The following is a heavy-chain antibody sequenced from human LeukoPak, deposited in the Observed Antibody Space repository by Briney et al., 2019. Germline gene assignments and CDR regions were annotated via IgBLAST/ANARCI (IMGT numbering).Heavy chain of an antibody. J-gene: IGHJ4*02. Sequence: PGGSLRLSCAASGFTFSSYEMNWVRQAPGKGLEWVSFISTSGTTIYYTDSVKGRFTISRDNAKNSLYLQMNSLRAEDTAIYYCTFNSGWSGVFDYWGQGTPVTVSS. V-gene: IGHV3-48*03. D-gene: IGHD6-19*01. CDR3: TFNSGWSGVFDY. CDR2: ISTSGTTI. CDR1: GFTFSSYE.